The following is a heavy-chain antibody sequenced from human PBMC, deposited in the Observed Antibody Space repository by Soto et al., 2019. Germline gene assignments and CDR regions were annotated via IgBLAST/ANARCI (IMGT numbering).Heavy chain of an antibody. CDR2: ISSSSSYI. J-gene: IGHJ6*02. Sequence: EVQLVESGGGLVKPGGSLRLSCAASGFTFSSYSMNWVRQAPGKGLEWVSSISSSSSYIYYADSVKGRFTISRDNAKNSLYLQMNRLRAEATAVYYCAIESGYCSSTSCWGYYYYVMDVWGQGTTVTVSS. CDR1: GFTFSSYS. V-gene: IGHV3-21*01. CDR3: AIESGYCSSTSCWGYYYYVMDV. D-gene: IGHD2-2*01.